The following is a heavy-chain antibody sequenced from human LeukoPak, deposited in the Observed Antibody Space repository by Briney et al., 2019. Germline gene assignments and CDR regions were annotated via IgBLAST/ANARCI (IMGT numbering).Heavy chain of an antibody. Sequence: XXXXXXHXVRQAPXKGLEWVAVISYDGSNKYYADSVKGRFTISRDNSKNTLYLQMNSLRAEDTAVYYCARDGGALGYCSGGSCYYGYWGQGTLVTVSS. CDR3: ARDGGALGYCSGGSCYYGY. J-gene: IGHJ4*02. CDR2: ISYDGSNK. V-gene: IGHV3-30*01. CDR1: XXXXX. D-gene: IGHD2-15*01.